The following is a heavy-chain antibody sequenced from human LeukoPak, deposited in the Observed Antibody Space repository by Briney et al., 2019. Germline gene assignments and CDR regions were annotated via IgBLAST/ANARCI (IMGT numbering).Heavy chain of an antibody. CDR3: ARSHRRITMVRGVPFDY. D-gene: IGHD3-10*01. CDR2: IYYSGST. J-gene: IGHJ4*02. Sequence: SETLSLTCTVSGGAVSSGSYYWSWIRQPPGKGLEWIGYIYYSGSTNYNPSPKSRVTISVDTSKNQFSLKLSSVTAADTAVYYCARSHRRITMVRGVPFDYWGQGTLVTVSS. CDR1: GGAVSSGSYY. V-gene: IGHV4-61*01.